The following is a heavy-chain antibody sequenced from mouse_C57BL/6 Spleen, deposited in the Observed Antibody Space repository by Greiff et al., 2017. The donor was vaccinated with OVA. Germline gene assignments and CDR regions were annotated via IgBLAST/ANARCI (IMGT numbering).Heavy chain of an antibody. J-gene: IGHJ2*01. Sequence: EVQRVESGAELVRPGASVKLSCTASGFNIKDDYMHWVKQRPEQGLEWIGWIDPENGDTEYASKFQGKATITADTSSNTAYLQLSSLTSEDTAVYYCTTAVVAPWGQGTTLTVSS. V-gene: IGHV14-4*01. CDR2: IDPENGDT. CDR3: TTAVVAP. D-gene: IGHD1-1*01. CDR1: GFNIKDDY.